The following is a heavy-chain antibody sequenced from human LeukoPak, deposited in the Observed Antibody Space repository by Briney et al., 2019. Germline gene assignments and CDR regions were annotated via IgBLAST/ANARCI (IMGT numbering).Heavy chain of an antibody. CDR2: IFPGDSDT. Sequence: GASLKISCKGSEYSFATYWIGWVRQMPGQGLEGMGIIFPGDSDTRYGPSFQGQVTISADKSISTAYLQWSSLKASDTAIYYCASEYCSGGNCYFDYWGQGTLVTVSS. CDR3: ASEYCSGGNCYFDY. V-gene: IGHV5-51*01. CDR1: EYSFATYW. J-gene: IGHJ4*02. D-gene: IGHD2-15*01.